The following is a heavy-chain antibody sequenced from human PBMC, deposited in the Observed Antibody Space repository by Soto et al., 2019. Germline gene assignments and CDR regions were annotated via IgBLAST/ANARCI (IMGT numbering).Heavy chain of an antibody. CDR2: ISYDGSNK. CDR3: ARSGYCSSTSCYANY. D-gene: IGHD2-2*01. V-gene: IGHV3-30-3*01. CDR1: GFTFSSYA. J-gene: IGHJ4*02. Sequence: GGSLRLSCAASGFTFSSYAMHWVRQAPGKGLEWVAVISYDGSNKYYADSVKGRFTISRDNSKNTLYLQMNSLRAEDTAVYYCARSGYCSSTSCYANYWGQGTLVTVSS.